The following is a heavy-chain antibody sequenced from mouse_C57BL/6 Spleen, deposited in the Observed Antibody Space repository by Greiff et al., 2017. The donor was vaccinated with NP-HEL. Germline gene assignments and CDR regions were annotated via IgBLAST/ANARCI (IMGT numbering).Heavy chain of an antibody. CDR3: ARAGAYYSNFYYAMDY. CDR1: GFTFSDYG. Sequence: EVQVVESGGGLVKPGGSLKLSCAASGFTFSDYGMHWVRQAPEKGLEWVAYISSGSSTIYYADTVKGRFTISRDNAKNTLFLQMTSLRSEDTAMYYCARAGAYYSNFYYAMDYWGQGTSVTVSS. CDR2: ISSGSSTI. J-gene: IGHJ4*01. V-gene: IGHV5-17*01. D-gene: IGHD2-5*01.